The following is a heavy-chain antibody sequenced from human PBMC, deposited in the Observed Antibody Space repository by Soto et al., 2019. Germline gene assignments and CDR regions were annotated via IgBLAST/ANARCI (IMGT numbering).Heavy chain of an antibody. Sequence: SVKVSCKASGGTFSSYAISWVRQAPGQGLEWMGGIIPIFGTANYAQKFQGRVTITADKSTSTAYMELSSLRSEDTAVYYCARGGSGYLDYWYFDLWGRGTLVTVSS. CDR1: GGTFSSYA. J-gene: IGHJ2*01. CDR3: ARGGSGYLDYWYFDL. D-gene: IGHD3-22*01. V-gene: IGHV1-69*06. CDR2: IIPIFGTA.